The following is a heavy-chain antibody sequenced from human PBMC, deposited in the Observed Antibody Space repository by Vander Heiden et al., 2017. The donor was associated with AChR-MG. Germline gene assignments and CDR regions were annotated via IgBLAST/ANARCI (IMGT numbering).Heavy chain of an antibody. D-gene: IGHD3-10*01. V-gene: IGHV4-59*01. CDR2: IYYSGST. CDR3: ARGWFGELLWGYYYYYMDV. J-gene: IGHJ6*03. CDR1: GGSISSYY. Sequence: QVQLQESGPGLVKPSETLSLTCTVSGGSISSYYWSWIRQPPGKGLEWIGYIYYSGSTNYNPSLKSRVTISVDTSKNQFSLKLSSVTAADTAVYYCARGWFGELLWGYYYYYMDVWGKGTTVTVSS.